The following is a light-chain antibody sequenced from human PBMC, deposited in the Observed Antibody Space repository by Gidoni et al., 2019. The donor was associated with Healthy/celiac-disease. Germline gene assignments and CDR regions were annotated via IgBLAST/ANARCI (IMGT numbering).Light chain of an antibody. CDR3: QQYGSSPPVT. Sequence: VLTQSPGTLSLSPGERATLSCRASQSVSSSYLAWYQQKPGQAPRLLICGASSRATGIPDRFSGSGSGTDFTLTISRLEPEDFAVYYCQQYGSSPPVTFGQXTKLEIK. CDR1: QSVSSSY. CDR2: GAS. V-gene: IGKV3-20*01. J-gene: IGKJ2*01.